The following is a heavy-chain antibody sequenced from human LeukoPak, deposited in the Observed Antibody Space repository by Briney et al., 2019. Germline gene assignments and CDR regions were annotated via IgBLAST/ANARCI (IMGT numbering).Heavy chain of an antibody. V-gene: IGHV2-70*11. D-gene: IGHD3-9*01. CDR3: ARNTYYDILTGYYTPTYYFDP. J-gene: IGHJ4*02. Sequence: SGPTLVKPPQTLTLTCTFSGFSLSTSGMCVSWIRQPPGKALEWLARIDWDDDKYYSTSLKTRLTISKDTSKNQVVLTMTSMDPVDTATYYCARNTYYDILTGYYTPTYYFDPWGQGTLVTVSS. CDR1: GFSLSTSGMC. CDR2: IDWDDDK.